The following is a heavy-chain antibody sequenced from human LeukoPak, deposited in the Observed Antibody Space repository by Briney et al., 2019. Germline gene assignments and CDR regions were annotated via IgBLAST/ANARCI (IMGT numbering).Heavy chain of an antibody. CDR2: IYYSGST. CDR1: GGSISSSSYY. CDR3: ARYVWGSYRYNPRDAFDI. D-gene: IGHD3-16*02. V-gene: IGHV4-39*01. J-gene: IGHJ3*02. Sequence: PSVTLSLTCTVSGGSISSSSYYWGWIRQPPGKGLEWIGSIYYSGSTYYNPSLKSRVTISVDTSKNQFSLKLSSVTAADTAVYYCARYVWGSYRYNPRDAFDIWGQGTMVTVSS.